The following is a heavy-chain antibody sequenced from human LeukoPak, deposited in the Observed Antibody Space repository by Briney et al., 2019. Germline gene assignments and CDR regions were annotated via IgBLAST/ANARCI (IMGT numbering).Heavy chain of an antibody. V-gene: IGHV3-11*04. CDR1: GGSFSGYY. D-gene: IGHD4-17*01. CDR2: IRSSGSTI. Sequence: LSPTGAVYGGSFSGYYMSWIRQAPGKGREWVSYIRSSGSTIYYADAVKGRFTISRDNAKNSLYLQMNSLRAEDTAVYYCAREKTVTSFDYWGQGTLVTVSS. J-gene: IGHJ4*02. CDR3: AREKTVTSFDY.